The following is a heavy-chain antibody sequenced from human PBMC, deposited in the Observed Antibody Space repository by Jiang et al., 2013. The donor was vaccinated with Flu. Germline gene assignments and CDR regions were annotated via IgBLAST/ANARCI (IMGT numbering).Heavy chain of an antibody. Sequence: GPGLVKPSQTLSLTCTVSGGSISSGGFYWSWIRQHPGKGLQCIGYISYSGSTYYNPSLKSRVTISVDTSKNQFSLKLTSVTAADTAMYYCARAPRITIFGLVAPGWFDPWGQGTLVSVSS. D-gene: IGHD3-3*01. J-gene: IGHJ5*02. CDR2: ISYSGST. V-gene: IGHV4-31*03. CDR3: ARAPRITIFGLVAPGWFDP. CDR1: GGSISSGGFY.